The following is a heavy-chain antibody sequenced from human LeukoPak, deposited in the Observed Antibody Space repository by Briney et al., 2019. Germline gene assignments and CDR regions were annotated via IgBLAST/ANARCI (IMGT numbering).Heavy chain of an antibody. CDR2: ISGSGGST. CDR3: AKAGGATQDDYYYYYMDV. D-gene: IGHD1-26*01. V-gene: IGHV3-23*01. Sequence: GGTLRLSCAASGFTFSSYGMSWVRQAPGKGLEWVSAISGSGGSTYYADSVKGRFTISRDNSKNTLYLQMNSLRAEDTAVYYCAKAGGATQDDYYYYYMDVWGKGTTVTISS. CDR1: GFTFSSYG. J-gene: IGHJ6*03.